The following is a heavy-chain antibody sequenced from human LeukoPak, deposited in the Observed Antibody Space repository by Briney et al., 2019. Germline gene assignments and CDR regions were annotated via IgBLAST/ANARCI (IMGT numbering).Heavy chain of an antibody. V-gene: IGHV4-59*08. CDR2: IYSSGSS. CDR1: GGSINSYY. Sequence: SETLSLTCTVSGGSINSYYWSWVRQPPGKGLEWIGYIYSSGSSDYNPSLKSRVIMSVDTPKNQFSLKVTSVTAADTAMYYCARHGKDSSGYSGHWYFDLWGRGTLVTVSS. CDR3: ARHGKDSSGYSGHWYFDL. J-gene: IGHJ2*01. D-gene: IGHD3-22*01.